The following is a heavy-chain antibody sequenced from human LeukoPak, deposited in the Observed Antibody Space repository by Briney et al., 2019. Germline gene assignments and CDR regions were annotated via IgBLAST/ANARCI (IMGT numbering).Heavy chain of an antibody. CDR2: MNTDGSST. D-gene: IGHD5-18*01. J-gene: IGHJ4*02. CDR1: GFAFNTYW. Sequence: GGSLRLSCAASGFAFNTYWMHWVRQAPGKGLVWVSCMNTDGSSTSYADSVKGRFTISRDNAKNTLYLQMNSLRAEDTAVYYCARDRGYSPDYWGQGTLVTVSS. CDR3: ARDRGYSPDY. V-gene: IGHV3-74*01.